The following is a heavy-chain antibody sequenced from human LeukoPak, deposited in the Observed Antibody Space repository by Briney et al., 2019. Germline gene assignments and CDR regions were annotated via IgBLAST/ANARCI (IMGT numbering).Heavy chain of an antibody. V-gene: IGHV4-59*08. D-gene: IGHD4-17*01. CDR1: GGSISSYY. J-gene: IGHJ4*02. Sequence: PSETLSLTCTVSGGSISSYYWSWIRQPPGKGLEWIGYIYYSGSTNYNPSLKSRVTISVDTSKNQFSLKLSSVTAADTAVYYCASGVYGVKRGFDYWGQGTLVTVSS. CDR3: ASGVYGVKRGFDY. CDR2: IYYSGST.